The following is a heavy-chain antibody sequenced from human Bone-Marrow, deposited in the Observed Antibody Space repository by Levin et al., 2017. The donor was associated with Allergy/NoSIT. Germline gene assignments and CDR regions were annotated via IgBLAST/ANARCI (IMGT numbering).Heavy chain of an antibody. CDR3: ARVSKNYYYYYMDV. Sequence: PSETLSLTCAVYGGSFSDDQWSWIRQSPGRGLEWIGEIKHSGSTNYNPSLKSPVTLSLDTSKNQFSLILSSVTAADTAIYYCARVSKNYYYYYMDVWGKGTTVTVSS. V-gene: IGHV4-34*01. CDR2: IKHSGST. J-gene: IGHJ6*03. CDR1: GGSFSDDQ.